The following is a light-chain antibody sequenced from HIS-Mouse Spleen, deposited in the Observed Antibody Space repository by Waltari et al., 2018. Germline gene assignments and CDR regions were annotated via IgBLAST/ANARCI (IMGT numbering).Light chain of an antibody. J-gene: IGKJ2*01. CDR2: KAS. Sequence: DIQMTQSPSTLSASVGDRVTITCRASQSISSWLAWYQQKPGKAPKLLSDKASSLESGGPSRFSGSGSGTEFTLTISSLQPDDFATYYCQQYNSYSNTFGQGTKLEIK. CDR3: QQYNSYSNT. V-gene: IGKV1-5*03. CDR1: QSISSW.